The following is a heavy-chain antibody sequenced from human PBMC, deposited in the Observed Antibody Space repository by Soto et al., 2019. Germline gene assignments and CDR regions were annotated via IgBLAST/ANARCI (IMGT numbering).Heavy chain of an antibody. J-gene: IGHJ4*02. CDR1: GFTFSTYG. CDR3: AQGLPGDYYFEY. V-gene: IGHV3-30*18. D-gene: IGHD3-3*01. CDR2: ISSDGSYK. Sequence: PGGSLRLSCATSGFTFSTYGMHWVRQAPGKGLEWVAVISSDGSYKYYADSVRGRFTISRDNSKNTLYLQMNSLRAEDTAVYYCAQGLPGDYYFEYWGQGTLVTVSS.